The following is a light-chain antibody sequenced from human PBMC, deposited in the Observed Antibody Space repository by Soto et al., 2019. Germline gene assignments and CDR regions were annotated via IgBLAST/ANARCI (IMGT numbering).Light chain of an antibody. CDR3: QQYNNWPPWT. V-gene: IGKV3-15*01. CDR1: QSVGSN. J-gene: IGKJ1*01. Sequence: TVMTQSPATLSVSPAERATLSGRASQSVGSNLAWYQQKPGKAPRLLIYGASTRDTGMPARFSGSGSGTEFTLTITSLQSEDFAVYYCQQYNNWPPWTFGQGTRLDIK. CDR2: GAS.